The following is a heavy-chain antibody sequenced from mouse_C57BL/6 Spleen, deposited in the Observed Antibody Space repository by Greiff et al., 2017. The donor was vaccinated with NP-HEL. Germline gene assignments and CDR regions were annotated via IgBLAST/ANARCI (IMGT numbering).Heavy chain of an antibody. CDR3: TRAGDYYGPFAY. V-gene: IGHV5-9-1*02. J-gene: IGHJ3*01. CDR2: ISSGGDYI. Sequence: EVQVVESGEGLVKPGGSLKLSCAASGFTFSSYAMSWVRQTPEKRLEWVAYISSGGDYIYYADTVKGRFTISRDNARNTLYLQMSSLKSEDTAMYYCTRAGDYYGPFAYWGQGTLVTVSA. D-gene: IGHD1-2*01. CDR1: GFTFSSYA.